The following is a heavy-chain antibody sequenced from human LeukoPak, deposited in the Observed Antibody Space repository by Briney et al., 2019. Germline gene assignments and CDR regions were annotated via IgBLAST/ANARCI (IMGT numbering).Heavy chain of an antibody. V-gene: IGHV4-30-2*01. CDR2: IYHSGST. J-gene: IGHJ4*02. D-gene: IGHD2-8*01. CDR1: GGSISSGGYS. Sequence: SQTLSLTCAVSGGSISSGGYSWSWIRQPPGKGLEWIGYIYHSGSTYYNPSLKSRVTISVDTSKNQFSLKLSSVTAADTAVYYCAIPGGYCTNGVCYADDYFDYWGQGTLVTVSS. CDR3: AIPGGYCTNGVCYADDYFDY.